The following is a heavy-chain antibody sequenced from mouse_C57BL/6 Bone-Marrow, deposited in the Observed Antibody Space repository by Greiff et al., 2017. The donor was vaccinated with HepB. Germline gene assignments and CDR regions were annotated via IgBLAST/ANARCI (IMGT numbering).Heavy chain of an antibody. V-gene: IGHV1-64*01. D-gene: IGHD2-5*01. CDR3: ARDAYYSNPAWFAY. CDR2: IHPNSGST. CDR1: GYTFTSYW. Sequence: VQLQQPGAELVKPGASVKLSCKASGYTFTSYWMHWVKQRPGQGLEWIGMIHPNSGSTNYNEKFKSKATLTVDKSSSTAYTQLSSLTSEDSAVYYCARDAYYSNPAWFAYWGQGTLVTVSA. J-gene: IGHJ3*01.